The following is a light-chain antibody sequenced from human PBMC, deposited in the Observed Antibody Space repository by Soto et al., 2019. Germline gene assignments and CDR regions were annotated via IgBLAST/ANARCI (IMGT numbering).Light chain of an antibody. CDR3: QQSYSNPTLT. CDR1: QTISMY. Sequence: DIQMTQSPSSLSAFVGDRVTLTCRASQTISMYLNWYQQKPGKAPILLISAASSLQTGVPSRFNGSGSGTDFTLTISSLQPEDCATYYCQQSYSNPTLTFGGVTKVDIX. V-gene: IGKV1-39*01. CDR2: AAS. J-gene: IGKJ4*02.